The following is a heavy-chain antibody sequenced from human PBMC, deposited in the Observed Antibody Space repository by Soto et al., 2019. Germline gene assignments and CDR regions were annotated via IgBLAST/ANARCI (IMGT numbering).Heavy chain of an antibody. V-gene: IGHV4-34*01. CDR2: INHSGST. D-gene: IGHD3-10*01. J-gene: IGHJ5*02. CDR3: ARGGFDGTYNWFDP. CDR1: GGSFSGYY. Sequence: SETLSLTCAVYGGSFSGYYWSWIRQPPGKGLEWIGEINHSGSTNYNPSLKSRVTISVDTSKNQFSLKLSSVTAADTAVYYCARGGFDGTYNWFDPWGQGTLVTVSS.